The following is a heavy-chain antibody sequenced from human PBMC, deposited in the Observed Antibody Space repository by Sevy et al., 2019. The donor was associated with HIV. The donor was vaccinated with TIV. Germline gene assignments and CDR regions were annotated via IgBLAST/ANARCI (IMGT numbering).Heavy chain of an antibody. CDR2: ISSGSTYT. V-gene: IGHV3-11*06. CDR3: ARDRRNYAGQYFDY. D-gene: IGHD1-7*01. CDR1: GFTFSDFY. Sequence: GGSLRLSCEVSGFTFSDFYMSWIRQAPGKGLEWVSDISSGSTYTKSADSVKGRFTISREKAKNSLYLQMNSLRVEDTAVYYCARDRRNYAGQYFDYWGQGTLVTVSS. J-gene: IGHJ4*02.